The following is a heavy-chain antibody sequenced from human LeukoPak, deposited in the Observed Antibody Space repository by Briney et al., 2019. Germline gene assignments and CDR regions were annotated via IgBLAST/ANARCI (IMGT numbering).Heavy chain of an antibody. V-gene: IGHV3-30*03. CDR3: ARVVVVAAGSWFDP. J-gene: IGHJ5*02. CDR1: GFTFSSYG. CDR2: ISYDGSKK. Sequence: GGSLRLSCAASGFTFSSYGMHWVRQAPGKGLEWLAVISYDGSKKYYADSIKGRFTVSRDNSKNRLYLQVNSLRAEDTAVYYCARVVVVAAGSWFDPWGQGTLVTVSS. D-gene: IGHD2-15*01.